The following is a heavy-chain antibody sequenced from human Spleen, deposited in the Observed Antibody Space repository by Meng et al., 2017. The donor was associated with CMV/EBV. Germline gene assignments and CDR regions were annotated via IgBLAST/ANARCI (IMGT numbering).Heavy chain of an antibody. V-gene: IGHV4-39*01. D-gene: IGHD3-3*01. CDR2: IFYSGST. CDR1: GGSISSSSYY. CDR3: ATSSGVITIFGVVTN. J-gene: IGHJ4*02. Sequence: GSLRLSCIVSGGSISSSSYYWGWIRQPPGKGLEWIGSIFYSGSTYYNPSLKSRVTISVDTSKNQFSLKLSSVTAADTAVYYCATSSGVITIFGVVTNWGQGILVTVSS.